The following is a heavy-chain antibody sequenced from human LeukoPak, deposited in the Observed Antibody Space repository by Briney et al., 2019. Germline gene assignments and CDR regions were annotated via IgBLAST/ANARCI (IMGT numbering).Heavy chain of an antibody. V-gene: IGHV3-48*01. CDR1: GFTFSSYS. D-gene: IGHD1-26*01. Sequence: AGGSLRLSCAASGFTFSSYSMNWVRQAPGKGLEWVSYISSSSSTIYYADSVKGRFTISRDKSKNTLYLQMNNLRAEDTAVYYCTKDGSYGDSLWFDYWGQGTLVTVSS. J-gene: IGHJ4*02. CDR2: ISSSSSTI. CDR3: TKDGSYGDSLWFDY.